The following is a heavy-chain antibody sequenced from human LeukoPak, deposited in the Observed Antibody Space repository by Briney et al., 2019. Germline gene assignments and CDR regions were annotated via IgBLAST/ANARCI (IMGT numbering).Heavy chain of an antibody. J-gene: IGHJ3*02. D-gene: IGHD3-10*01. CDR3: ATNSYGSGNDAFDI. V-gene: IGHV1-69*01. CDR1: GGTFSSYA. Sequence: GASVKVSCKASGGTFSSYAISWVRQAPGQGLEWMGGIIPIFGTANYAQKFQGRVTITADESTSTAYMELSSLRSEDTAVYYCATNSYGSGNDAFDIWGQGTMVTVSS. CDR2: IIPIFGTA.